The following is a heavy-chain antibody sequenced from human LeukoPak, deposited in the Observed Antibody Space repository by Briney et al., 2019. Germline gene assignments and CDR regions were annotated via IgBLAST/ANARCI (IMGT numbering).Heavy chain of an antibody. J-gene: IGHJ4*02. Sequence: GRSLRLSCAASGFTFSSYGMHWVRQAPGKGLEWVAVISYDGSTKYYADSVKGRFTISRDNSKNTLYLQMNSLRAEDTAVYYCAKEGVVVAAGFYFDYWGQGTLVTVSS. CDR3: AKEGVVVAAGFYFDY. D-gene: IGHD2-15*01. CDR1: GFTFSSYG. CDR2: ISYDGSTK. V-gene: IGHV3-30*18.